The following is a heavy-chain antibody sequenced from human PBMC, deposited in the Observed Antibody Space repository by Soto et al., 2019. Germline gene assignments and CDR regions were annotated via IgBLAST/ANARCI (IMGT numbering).Heavy chain of an antibody. D-gene: IGHD6-13*01. CDR2: LSDSGDSI. J-gene: IGHJ4*02. Sequence: GALSLSCKASGFTFSSHAMTWDRQAPGKGLEWVSGLSDSGDSIYYADSVKGRFTIYRDNSMNTLYLQMNTLRVEDTAVYYCAKVSSSWYAGFFDLWGQGTLVTVSS. V-gene: IGHV3-23*01. CDR3: AKVSSSWYAGFFDL. CDR1: GFTFSSHA.